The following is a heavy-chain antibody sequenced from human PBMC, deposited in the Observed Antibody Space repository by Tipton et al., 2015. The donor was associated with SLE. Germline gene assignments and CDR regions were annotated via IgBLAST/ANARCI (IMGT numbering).Heavy chain of an antibody. CDR2: IYYSGST. CDR1: GGSISSGGYY. D-gene: IGHD6-13*01. J-gene: IGHJ4*02. V-gene: IGHV4-31*03. CDR3: ARGFTSGYSSSWYYFDY. Sequence: TLSLTCTVSGGSISSGGYYWSWIRQHPGKGLEWIGYIYYSGSTYYNPSLKSRVTISVDTSKNQFSLKLSSVTAADTAVYYCARGFTSGYSSSWYYFDYWGQGTLVTVSS.